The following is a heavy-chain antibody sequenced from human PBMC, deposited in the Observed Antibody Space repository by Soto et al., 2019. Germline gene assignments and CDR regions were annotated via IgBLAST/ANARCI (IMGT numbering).Heavy chain of an antibody. CDR3: ARELRVLGVTSLWPAGFDP. J-gene: IGHJ5*02. D-gene: IGHD3-10*01. CDR1: GGSISSSSSY. CDR2: IYYSGST. Sequence: SETLSLTCTVSGGSISSSSSYWGWIRQPPGKGLEWVGYIYYSGSTYYNPSLKSRVTISVDTSKNQFSLKLSSVTAADTAVYYCARELRVLGVTSLWPAGFDPWGQGTLVTVSS. V-gene: IGHV4-39*07.